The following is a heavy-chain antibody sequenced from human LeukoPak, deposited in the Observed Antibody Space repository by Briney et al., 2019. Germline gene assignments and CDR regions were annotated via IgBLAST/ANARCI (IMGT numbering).Heavy chain of an antibody. CDR2: ISSSSSYT. J-gene: IGHJ6*02. CDR3: ARDRYYDSSGYYQWDNYYYYGMDV. CDR1: EFTFSSYS. Sequence: NAGGSLRLSCAASEFTFSSYSMNWVRQAPGKGLEWVSYISSSSSYTNYADSVKGRFTISRDNAKNSLYLQMNSLRAEDTAVYYCARDRYYDSSGYYQWDNYYYYGMDVWGQGTTVTVSS. D-gene: IGHD3-22*01. V-gene: IGHV3-21*05.